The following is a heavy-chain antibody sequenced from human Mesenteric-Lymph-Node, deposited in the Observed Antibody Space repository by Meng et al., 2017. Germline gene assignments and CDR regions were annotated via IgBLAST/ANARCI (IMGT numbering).Heavy chain of an antibody. J-gene: IGHJ4*02. Sequence: SETLSLTCTVSGGSISSGSYYWGWIRQPPGKGLEWIRSIYHSGSTYYNPSLKSRVTISVDTSKNQFSLKLSSVTAADTAVYYCASGYGSGNQNFDYWGQGTLVTVSS. CDR3: ASGYGSGNQNFDY. CDR2: IYHSGST. CDR1: GGSISSGSYY. D-gene: IGHD3-10*01. V-gene: IGHV4-39*07.